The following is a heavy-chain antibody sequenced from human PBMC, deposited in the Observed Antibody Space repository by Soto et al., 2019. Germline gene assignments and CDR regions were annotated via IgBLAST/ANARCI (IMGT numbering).Heavy chain of an antibody. CDR1: RYSFTTYA. CDR3: ARDPGTGAALRAYHFDY. Sequence: QVQLVQSGAEVKKPGASVKVSCKASRYSFTTYALHWVRQAPGQRLAWMGWINAGNGDTKYSEKFQGRVTITRDTSANTAYMGRSSLRSEDTSVYYCARDPGTGAALRAYHFDYWGQGSLVTVSS. J-gene: IGHJ4*02. D-gene: IGHD1-1*01. V-gene: IGHV1-3*01. CDR2: INAGNGDT.